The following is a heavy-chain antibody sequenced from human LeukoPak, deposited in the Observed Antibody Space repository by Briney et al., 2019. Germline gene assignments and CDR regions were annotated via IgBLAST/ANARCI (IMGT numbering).Heavy chain of an antibody. CDR1: GCSFSNYW. J-gene: IGHJ4*02. D-gene: IGHD2-2*01. CDR2: INSDGSST. Sequence: GGSLRLSCAASGCSFSNYWIHWVRQAPGKGLVWVSRINSDGSSTSYADSVKGRFTISRDNAKNTLYLQMNSLRAEDTAVYYCARDGYCSSTRCYYCDYGAQGTLVTVSS. V-gene: IGHV3-74*01. CDR3: ARDGYCSSTRCYYCDY.